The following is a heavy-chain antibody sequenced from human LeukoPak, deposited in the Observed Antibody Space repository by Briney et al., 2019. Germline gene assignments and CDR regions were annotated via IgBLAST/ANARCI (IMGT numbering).Heavy chain of an antibody. CDR3: ARHSWQWQVDY. CDR1: GGSISSYY. Sequence: SETLSLTCTVSGGSISSYYWSWIRQPPGKGLEWIGFIYTSGSTNYNPSLKSRVTISVDTSRNQFSLKLSSVTAADTAVYYCARHSWQWQVDYWGQGTLVTVSS. J-gene: IGHJ4*02. D-gene: IGHD6-19*01. CDR2: IYTSGST. V-gene: IGHV4-4*09.